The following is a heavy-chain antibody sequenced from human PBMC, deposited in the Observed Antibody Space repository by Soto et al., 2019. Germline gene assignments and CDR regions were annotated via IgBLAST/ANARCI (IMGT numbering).Heavy chain of an antibody. Sequence: QVQLVESGGGVVQPGRSLRLSCAASGFTFSSYGMHWVRQAPGKGLEWVAVISYDGSNKYYADSVKGRFTISRDNSKNPLYLQMNSLRAEDTAVYYCAKSPLLWFGELVYYFDYWGQGTLVTVSS. D-gene: IGHD3-10*01. CDR1: GFTFSSYG. V-gene: IGHV3-30*18. CDR3: AKSPLLWFGELVYYFDY. J-gene: IGHJ4*02. CDR2: ISYDGSNK.